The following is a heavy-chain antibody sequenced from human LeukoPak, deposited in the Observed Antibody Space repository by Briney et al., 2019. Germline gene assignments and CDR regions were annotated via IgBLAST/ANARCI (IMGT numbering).Heavy chain of an antibody. V-gene: IGHV1-3*01. CDR2: INAGNGNT. CDR1: GYTFTSYA. CDR3: ARAYYYDSSGYGFDY. Sequence: GASVKVSCKASGYTFTSYAMHWVRQAPGQRLEWMGWINAGNGNTKYSQKFQGRVTITRDTSASTAYMELSSLRSEDTAVYYCARAYYYDSSGYGFDYWGQETLVTVSS. J-gene: IGHJ4*02. D-gene: IGHD3-22*01.